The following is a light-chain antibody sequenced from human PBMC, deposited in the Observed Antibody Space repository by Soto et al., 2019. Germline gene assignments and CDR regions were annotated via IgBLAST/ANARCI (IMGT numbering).Light chain of an antibody. CDR1: SSNIGSNY. Sequence: QSVLTQPPSASGTPGQRVTISCSGSSSNIGSNYVYWYQQLPGTVPQLLIYRNNERPSGVPDRFSGSKSGTSASLAISGLRSEDEADYYCAAWDDSLSGVVFGGGIKVTVL. V-gene: IGLV1-47*01. CDR2: RNN. J-gene: IGLJ2*01. CDR3: AAWDDSLSGVV.